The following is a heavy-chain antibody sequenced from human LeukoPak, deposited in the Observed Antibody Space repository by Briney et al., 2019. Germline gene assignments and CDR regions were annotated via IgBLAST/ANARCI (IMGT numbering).Heavy chain of an antibody. Sequence: GGSLRLSCAASGFTFSTYGMHWVRQAPGKGLEWVAVISYDGSNKYYADSVKGRFTISRDNSKNTLYLQMNSLRAEDTAVYYCARRAQSGSGWYSSDYWGQGTLVTVSS. CDR2: ISYDGSNK. CDR3: ARRAQSGSGWYSSDY. D-gene: IGHD6-19*01. J-gene: IGHJ4*02. V-gene: IGHV3-30*03. CDR1: GFTFSTYG.